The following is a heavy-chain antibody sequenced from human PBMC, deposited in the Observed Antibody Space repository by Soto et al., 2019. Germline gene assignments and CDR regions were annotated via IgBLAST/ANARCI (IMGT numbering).Heavy chain of an antibody. CDR2: ISGSGGST. D-gene: IGHD3-3*01. CDR3: AKSRPPSEDYDFWSGDAFER. Sequence: PGGSLRLSCAASGFTFSSYAMSWVRQAPGKGLEWVSAISGSGGSTYYADSVKGRFTISRDNSKNTLYLQMNSLRAEDTAVYYCAKSRPPSEDYDFWSGDAFERWGQGTMVTVSS. J-gene: IGHJ3*02. CDR1: GFTFSSYA. V-gene: IGHV3-23*01.